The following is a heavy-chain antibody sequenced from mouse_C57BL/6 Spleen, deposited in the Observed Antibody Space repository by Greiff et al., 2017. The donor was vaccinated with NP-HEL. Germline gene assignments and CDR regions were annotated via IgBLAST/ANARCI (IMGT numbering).Heavy chain of an antibody. CDR1: GFTFSSYG. V-gene: IGHV5-6*01. D-gene: IGHD2-13*01. Sequence: EVKLVESGGDLVKPGGSLKLSCAASGFTFSSYGMSWVRQTPDKRLEWVATISSGGSYTYYPDSVKGRFTISRDNAKNTLYLQMSSLKSEDTAMYYCARHGDYGGYAMDYWGQGTSVTVSS. J-gene: IGHJ4*01. CDR3: ARHGDYGGYAMDY. CDR2: ISSGGSYT.